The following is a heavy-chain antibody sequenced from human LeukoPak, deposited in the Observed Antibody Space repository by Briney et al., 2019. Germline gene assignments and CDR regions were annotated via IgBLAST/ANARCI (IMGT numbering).Heavy chain of an antibody. D-gene: IGHD5-12*01. Sequence: GGSLRLSCAASGFTFSSYSMNWVRQAPGKGLEWVSSISSSSSYIYYADSVKGRFTISRDNAKNSLNLQMNSLRAEDTAVYYCARGVYSGYDYVSDYFDYWGQGTLVTVSS. CDR1: GFTFSSYS. V-gene: IGHV3-21*01. J-gene: IGHJ4*02. CDR3: ARGVYSGYDYVSDYFDY. CDR2: ISSSSSYI.